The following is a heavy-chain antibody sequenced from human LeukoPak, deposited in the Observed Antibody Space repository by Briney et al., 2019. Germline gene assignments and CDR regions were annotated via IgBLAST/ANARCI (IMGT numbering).Heavy chain of an antibody. CDR2: INPNSGGT. V-gene: IGHV1-2*02. J-gene: IGHJ4*02. Sequence: ASVKVSCKASGYTFTGYYMHWVRQAPGQGLEWMGWINPNSGGTNYAQKFQGRVTMTRDTSISTAYMELSRLRSDGTAVYYCARLAIAVAGTSCWGQGTLVTVSS. CDR3: ARLAIAVAGTSC. CDR1: GYTFTGYY. D-gene: IGHD6-19*01.